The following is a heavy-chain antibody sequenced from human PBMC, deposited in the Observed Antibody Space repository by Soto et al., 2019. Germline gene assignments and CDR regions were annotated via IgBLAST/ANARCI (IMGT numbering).Heavy chain of an antibody. CDR3: ASDDSSVP. CDR1: GGSISSGDYY. J-gene: IGHJ5*02. CDR2: IYYSGRT. V-gene: IGHV4-30-4*01. Sequence: QVQLQESGPGLVKPSQTLSLTCTVSGGSISSGDYYWSWIRQPPGKGLEWIGYIYYSGRTYYNPSLXXXVXXSVDTSKNHFSLKLSSVTAADTAVYYCASDDSSVPWGQGTLVTVSS. D-gene: IGHD3-22*01.